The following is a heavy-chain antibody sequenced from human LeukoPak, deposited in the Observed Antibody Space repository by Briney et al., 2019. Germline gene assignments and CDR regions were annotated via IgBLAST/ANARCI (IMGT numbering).Heavy chain of an antibody. CDR1: GFTFSSYA. D-gene: IGHD2-2*01. V-gene: IGHV3-23*01. CDR2: ISGSGGST. J-gene: IGHJ5*02. CDR3: AKDDRRYCSSTSCLDSFDP. Sequence: GGSLRLSCGASGFTFSSYAMSWVRQAPGKGLEWVSAISGSGGSTYYADSVKGRFTISRDNSKNTLHLQMNSLRAEDTAVYYCAKDDRRYCSSTSCLDSFDPWGQGTLVTVSS.